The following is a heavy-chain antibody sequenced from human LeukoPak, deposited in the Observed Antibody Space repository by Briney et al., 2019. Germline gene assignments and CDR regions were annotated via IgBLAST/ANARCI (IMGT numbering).Heavy chain of an antibody. V-gene: IGHV4-61*02. Sequence: SETLYLTCTVSGGSISSGSYYWSWIRQPAGKGLEWIGRIYTSGSTNYNPSLKSRVTISVDTSKNQFSLKLSSVTAADTAVYYCAREAPLLDRNYYGMDVWGQGTTVTVSS. D-gene: IGHD3/OR15-3a*01. J-gene: IGHJ6*02. CDR2: IYTSGST. CDR1: GGSISSGSYY. CDR3: AREAPLLDRNYYGMDV.